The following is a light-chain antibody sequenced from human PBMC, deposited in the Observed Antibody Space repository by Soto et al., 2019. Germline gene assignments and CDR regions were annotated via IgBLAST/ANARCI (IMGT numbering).Light chain of an antibody. Sequence: EIVLTQSPATLSLSPGERATLSCRASPSVSSYLAWYQQKPGQAPRLLIYGASNRATGIPARFSGSGSGTDFTLTISSLEPEDFAMYYCQQRSNWFTFGQGTRLEIK. CDR3: QQRSNWFT. V-gene: IGKV3-11*01. CDR1: PSVSSY. J-gene: IGKJ5*01. CDR2: GAS.